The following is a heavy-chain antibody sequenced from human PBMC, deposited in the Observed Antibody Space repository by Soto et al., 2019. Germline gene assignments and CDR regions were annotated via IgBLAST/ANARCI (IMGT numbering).Heavy chain of an antibody. CDR2: INHSGST. CDR3: ARVGGGNPFDP. Sequence: SETLSLTCAVYGGSFSGYYWSWIRQPPGKGLEWIGEINHSGSTNYNPSLKSRVTISVDTSKNQFSLKLSSVTAADTAVYYCARVGGGNPFDPWGQGTLVTVSS. D-gene: IGHD3-3*01. J-gene: IGHJ5*02. CDR1: GGSFSGYY. V-gene: IGHV4-34*01.